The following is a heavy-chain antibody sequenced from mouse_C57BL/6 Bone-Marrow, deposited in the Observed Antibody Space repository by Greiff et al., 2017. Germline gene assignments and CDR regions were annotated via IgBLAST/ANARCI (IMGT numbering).Heavy chain of an antibody. CDR1: GFSLTSYG. J-gene: IGHJ4*01. CDR3: AKWGIFDGYYDYYAMDY. Sequence: VQLQESGPGLVQPSQSLSITCTVSGFSLTSYGVHWVRQSPGKGLEWLGVIWRGGSTDYNAAFMSILSITKDNSKSQVFFKMNRLQSDDTAIYYCAKWGIFDGYYDYYAMDYWGQGTSVTVSS. V-gene: IGHV2-5*01. CDR2: IWRGGST. D-gene: IGHD2-3*01.